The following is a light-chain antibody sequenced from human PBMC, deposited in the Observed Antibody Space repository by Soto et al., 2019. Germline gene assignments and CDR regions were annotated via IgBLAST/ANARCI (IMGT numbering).Light chain of an antibody. Sequence: DIQMTQSPSSLSASVGDRVTITCRASQTISTYLNWYQQKPGKAPRLLIYDASSLLSGVPSRFSGSGSGTDFTLTIASLQPEDFAIYYCQHYNNWPHTFGQGTKLEIK. CDR3: QHYNNWPHT. V-gene: IGKV1-39*01. CDR1: QTISTY. J-gene: IGKJ2*01. CDR2: DAS.